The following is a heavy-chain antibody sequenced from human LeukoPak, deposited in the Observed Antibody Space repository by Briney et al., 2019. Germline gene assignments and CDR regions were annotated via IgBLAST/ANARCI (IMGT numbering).Heavy chain of an antibody. CDR1: GFSFSSYE. J-gene: IGHJ4*02. D-gene: IGHD4-23*01. V-gene: IGHV3-48*03. CDR3: ARGYAGTLFY. Sequence: PGGSLRLSCAASGFSFSSYEMSWVRQAPGKGLEWVSYISSGGTTIYYADSVKGRFTVSRDNAKNSLYLQMNSLRVEDTGVYYCARGYAGTLFYWGQGTLVTVSS. CDR2: ISSGGTTI.